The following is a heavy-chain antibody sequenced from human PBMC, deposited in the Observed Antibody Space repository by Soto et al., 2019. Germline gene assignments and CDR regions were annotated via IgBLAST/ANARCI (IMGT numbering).Heavy chain of an antibody. CDR2: ISAYNGNT. J-gene: IGHJ5*02. CDR1: GYTFTSYG. D-gene: IGHD3-9*01. Sequence: GASVKVSSKASGYTFTSYGISWVRQAPGQGLEWMGWISAYNGNTNYAQKLQGRVTMTTDTSTSTAYMELRSLRSDDTAVYYCARDVSYDILTENWFDPWGQGTLVTVSS. V-gene: IGHV1-18*01. CDR3: ARDVSYDILTENWFDP.